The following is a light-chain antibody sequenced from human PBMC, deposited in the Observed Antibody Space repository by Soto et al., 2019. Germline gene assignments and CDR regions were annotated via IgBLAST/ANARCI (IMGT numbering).Light chain of an antibody. CDR2: GNK. CDR1: SSNIGAGYD. J-gene: IGLJ2*01. Sequence: QSVLTQPPSVSGAPGQRVTISCTGSSSNIGAGYDVHWYQQLQETAPKLLMYGNKYRPAGVPDRFSGSRSGTSASLAITGLQAEDEAHYYCQSFDRPLSSSLFGGGNKLTVL. V-gene: IGLV1-40*01. CDR3: QSFDRPLSSSL.